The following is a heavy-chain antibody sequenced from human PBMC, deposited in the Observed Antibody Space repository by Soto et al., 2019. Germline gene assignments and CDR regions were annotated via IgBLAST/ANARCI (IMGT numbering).Heavy chain of an antibody. V-gene: IGHV4-39*01. CDR2: IYYSGST. Sequence: SETLSLTCTVSGGSISSSSYYWGWIRQPPGKGLEWIGSIYYSGSTYYNPSLKSRVTISVDTSKNQFSLKLSSVTAAGTAVYYCARVAEYYYDSSGYYYDYWGQGTLVTVSS. J-gene: IGHJ4*02. D-gene: IGHD3-22*01. CDR1: GGSISSSSYY. CDR3: ARVAEYYYDSSGYYYDY.